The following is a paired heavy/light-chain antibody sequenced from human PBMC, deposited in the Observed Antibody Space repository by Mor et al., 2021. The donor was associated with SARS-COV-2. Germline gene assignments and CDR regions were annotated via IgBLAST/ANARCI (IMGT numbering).Heavy chain of an antibody. CDR1: GFTFSNYG. CDR3: ARDKDILTGYYFDY. CDR2: IWDDGNNN. D-gene: IGHD3-9*01. J-gene: IGHJ4*02. Sequence: QVQLVESGGGVVQPGRSLRLSCAASGFTFSNYGMHWVRQAPGKGLEWVAVIWDDGNNNYYADSVKGRFTISGDNSKNTLYLQMNSLRAEDTAVYYCARDKDILTGYYFDYWGQGTLVTVSS. V-gene: IGHV3-33*01.
Light chain of an antibody. CDR2: DVT. CDR1: SSDVGSYNL. J-gene: IGLJ1*01. V-gene: IGLV2-23*02. Sequence: QSALTQPASVSGSPGQSITISCTGTSSDVGSYNLVSWYQQHPGKAPKLMIYDVTKRPSGVSNRFSGSKSGNTASLTISGLQAEDEADYYCCSYAGTSTYVFGTGTRVTVL. CDR3: CSYAGTSTYV.